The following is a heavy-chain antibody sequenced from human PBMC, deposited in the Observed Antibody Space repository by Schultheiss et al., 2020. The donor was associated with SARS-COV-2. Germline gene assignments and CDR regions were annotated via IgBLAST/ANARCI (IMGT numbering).Heavy chain of an antibody. Sequence: GESLKISCAASGFTFSGSAMHWVRQASGKGLEWVGRIRSKANSYATAYAASVKGRFTISRDDSKNTLYLQMNSLRAEDTAVYYCARGGIAVAGHYFDYWGQGTLVTVSS. CDR1: GFTFSGSA. D-gene: IGHD6-19*01. J-gene: IGHJ4*02. V-gene: IGHV3-73*01. CDR2: IRSKANSYAT. CDR3: ARGGIAVAGHYFDY.